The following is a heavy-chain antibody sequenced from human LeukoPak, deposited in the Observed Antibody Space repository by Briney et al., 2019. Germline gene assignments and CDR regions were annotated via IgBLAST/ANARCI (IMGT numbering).Heavy chain of an antibody. D-gene: IGHD3-10*01. CDR2: IYYSGST. Sequence: SETLSLTCTVSGGSISSYYWSWIRQPPGKGLEWIGHIYYSGSTNYNPSLKSRVTISVDTSKNQFSRKLSSVTAADTAVYYCARHIYGSGSYNGMDVWGQGTTVTVSS. V-gene: IGHV4-59*08. CDR1: GGSISSYY. J-gene: IGHJ6*01. CDR3: ARHIYGSGSYNGMDV.